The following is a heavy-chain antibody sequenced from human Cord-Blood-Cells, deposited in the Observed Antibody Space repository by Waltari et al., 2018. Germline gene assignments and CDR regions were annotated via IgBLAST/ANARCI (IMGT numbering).Heavy chain of an antibody. Sequence: QVQLVQSGAEVKKPGASVTVCCKASGYTFTSYGIRWVRQAPGQGLEWMGWISAYNGNTNYAQKLQGRVTMTTDTSTSTAYMELRSLRSDDTAVYYCARGPRRSIAARPLALDIWGQGTMVTVSS. J-gene: IGHJ3*02. CDR2: ISAYNGNT. CDR3: ARGPRRSIAARPLALDI. CDR1: GYTFTSYG. V-gene: IGHV1-18*04. D-gene: IGHD6-6*01.